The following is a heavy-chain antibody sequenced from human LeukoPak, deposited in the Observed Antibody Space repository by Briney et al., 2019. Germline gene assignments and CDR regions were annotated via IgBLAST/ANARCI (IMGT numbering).Heavy chain of an antibody. CDR2: IYYSGST. Sequence: SETLSLTCTVSGGSISSYYWSWIRQPPGKRLEWIGHIYYSGSTNYNPSLKSRVTISVDTSKNQFSLKLSSATAADTAVYYCASRSSIWSGYQDTLYYFDSWGQGTLVTVSS. V-gene: IGHV4-59*01. D-gene: IGHD3-3*01. CDR3: ASRSSIWSGYQDTLYYFDS. J-gene: IGHJ4*02. CDR1: GGSISSYY.